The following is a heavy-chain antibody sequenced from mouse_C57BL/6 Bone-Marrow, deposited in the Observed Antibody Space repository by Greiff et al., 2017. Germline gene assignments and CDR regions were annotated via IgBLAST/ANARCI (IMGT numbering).Heavy chain of an antibody. Sequence: EVQLVESGGGLVQPGGSMKLSCVASGFTFSNYWMNWVRQSPEKGLEWVAQIRLKSDNYATHYAESVKGRFTISRDDSKSGVYLQMNNLRAEDTGIYYCTEQYWCAYWGQGTLVTVSA. V-gene: IGHV6-3*01. J-gene: IGHJ3*01. CDR3: TEQYWCAY. CDR2: IRLKSDNYAT. CDR1: GFTFSNYW.